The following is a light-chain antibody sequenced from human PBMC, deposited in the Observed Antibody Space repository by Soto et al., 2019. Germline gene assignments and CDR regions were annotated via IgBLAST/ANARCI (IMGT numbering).Light chain of an antibody. CDR1: QSIGNKF. Sequence: EIVLTQSPGTLSLSPGETATLSCRASQSIGNKFLFWYQQKLGQAPRVLIYGASSRATGIPDRFSGSGSGTDFTLTISRLEPEDFAVYYCHQYSSAPYTIGQGTNLEIK. J-gene: IGKJ2*01. V-gene: IGKV3-20*01. CDR3: HQYSSAPYT. CDR2: GAS.